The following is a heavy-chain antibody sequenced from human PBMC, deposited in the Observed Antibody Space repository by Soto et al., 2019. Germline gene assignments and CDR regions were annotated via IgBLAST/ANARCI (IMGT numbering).Heavy chain of an antibody. J-gene: IGHJ4*02. CDR1: GFTFSIYT. D-gene: IGHD3-22*01. CDR3: ARPPYYYDTSGLAY. Sequence: GGSLRLSCAASGFTFSIYTMNWVRQAPGKGLEWVASISSTSNFIYYADSVKGRFTVSRDNSNDSLYLQMNSLRAEDTAVYYCARPPYYYDTSGLAYWGQGTLVTVSS. V-gene: IGHV3-21*01. CDR2: ISSTSNFI.